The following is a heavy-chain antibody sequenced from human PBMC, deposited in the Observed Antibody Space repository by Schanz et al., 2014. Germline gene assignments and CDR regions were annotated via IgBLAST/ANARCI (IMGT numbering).Heavy chain of an antibody. Sequence: ELQLVESGGGLVQPGGSLRLSCAASGFTFSSYTMAWVRLAPGRGLEWVSAITGSGDDTYYADSVKGRFTISRDNAKNSLYLQMNSLRAEDTAVYYCARVLKDSSGRHNWFDPWGQGTLVTVSS. D-gene: IGHD3-22*01. V-gene: IGHV3-23*04. J-gene: IGHJ5*02. CDR3: ARVLKDSSGRHNWFDP. CDR2: ITGSGDDT. CDR1: GFTFSSYT.